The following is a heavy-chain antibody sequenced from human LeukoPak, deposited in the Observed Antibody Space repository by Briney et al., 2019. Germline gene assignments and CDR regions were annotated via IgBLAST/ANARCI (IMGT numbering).Heavy chain of an antibody. D-gene: IGHD2/OR15-2a*01. J-gene: IGHJ4*02. Sequence: YSFXXXXXXXVRXMXXKGLXXXGIIYPGDSDTRYSPSFQGQVTISADKSISTAYLQWSSLKASDTAMYYCARQVFYDRHVDYWGQGTLVTVSS. V-gene: IGHV5-51*01. CDR2: IYPGDSDT. CDR1: YSFXXXX. CDR3: ARQVFYDRHVDY.